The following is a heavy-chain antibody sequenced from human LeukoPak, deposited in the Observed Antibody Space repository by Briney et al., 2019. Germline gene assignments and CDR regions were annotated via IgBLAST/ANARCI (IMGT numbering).Heavy chain of an antibody. CDR3: AKDSYVSSAYYGTIDY. J-gene: IGHJ4*02. D-gene: IGHD3-22*01. CDR1: GFTFSSYG. V-gene: IGHV3-30*18. CDR2: MSYDGIKK. Sequence: GRSLRLSCAASGFTFSSYGMHWVRQAPGKGLEWVAVMSYDGIKKYYADSVKGRFTISRDNSKNTLYLQMNSLRAEDTAVYYCAKDSYVSSAYYGTIDYWGQGTLVTVSS.